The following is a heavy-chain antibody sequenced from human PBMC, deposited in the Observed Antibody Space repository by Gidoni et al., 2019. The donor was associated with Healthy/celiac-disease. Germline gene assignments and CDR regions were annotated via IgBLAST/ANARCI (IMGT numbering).Heavy chain of an antibody. V-gene: IGHV3-30-3*01. J-gene: IGHJ4*02. Sequence: QVQLVESGGGVVQPGRSLRLSCAASGFTFSSYAMHWVRQAPGKGLEWVAVISYDGSNKYYADSVKGRFTISRDNSKNTLYLQMNSLRAEDTAVYYCARDRANDFWSGYHYPDYWGQGTLVTVSS. CDR1: GFTFSSYA. CDR3: ARDRANDFWSGYHYPDY. D-gene: IGHD3-3*01. CDR2: ISYDGSNK.